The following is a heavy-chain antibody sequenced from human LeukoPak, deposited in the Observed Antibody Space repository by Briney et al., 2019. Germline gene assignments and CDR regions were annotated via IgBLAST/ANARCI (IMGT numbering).Heavy chain of an antibody. Sequence: GGSLRLSCAASGFTFSSYEMNWVRQAPGKGLEWVSYISSRGSTIYYADSVKGRFTISRDNSKNTLYLQMGSLRAEDMAVYYCARGATETYYYDSSGYNFDYWGEGTLVTVSS. CDR2: ISSRGSTI. CDR3: ARGATETYYYDSSGYNFDY. D-gene: IGHD3-22*01. CDR1: GFTFSSYE. V-gene: IGHV3-48*03. J-gene: IGHJ4*02.